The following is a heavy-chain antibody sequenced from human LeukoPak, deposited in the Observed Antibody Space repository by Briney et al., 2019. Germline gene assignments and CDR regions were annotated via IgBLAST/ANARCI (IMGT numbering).Heavy chain of an antibody. V-gene: IGHV5-51*01. CDR2: IYPGDSDT. Sequence: GESLKISCKGSGYNFANSWITWVRQMPGRGLEWMGIIYPGDSDTRYSPSFQGQVTISADKSISTAYLQWTSLQASDTAMYYCARRKSRVAPADYWGQGTLVTVSS. D-gene: IGHD2-2*01. J-gene: IGHJ4*02. CDR3: ARRKSRVAPADY. CDR1: GYNFANSW.